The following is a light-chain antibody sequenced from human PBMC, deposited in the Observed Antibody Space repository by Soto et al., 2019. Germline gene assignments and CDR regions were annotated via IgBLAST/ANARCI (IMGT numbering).Light chain of an antibody. CDR2: AAS. CDR3: QQSYSTPQT. Sequence: DIQMTQSPSTLSASVGDRITITCRASQSISRYLNWYQHKPGKAPKLLINAASSLERGVPSRFSGSGSGTDFTLTISSLQPEDFATYYCQQSYSTPQTFGQGTKVDIK. V-gene: IGKV1-39*01. J-gene: IGKJ1*01. CDR1: QSISRY.